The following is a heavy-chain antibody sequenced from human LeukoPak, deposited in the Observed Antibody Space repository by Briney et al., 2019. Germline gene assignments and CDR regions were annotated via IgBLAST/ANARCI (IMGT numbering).Heavy chain of an antibody. J-gene: IGHJ5*02. Sequence: QSGGSLRLSCVASGFTFVHFSMHWVRQAPGKGLEWVAFVSGEQTDKYYADSVKGRFTISRDNSRNTLFLEMNSLRPDDTAVYYCARDQPGTYTMSSTWGQGTLVTASS. V-gene: IGHV3-30*04. CDR3: ARDQPGTYTMSST. D-gene: IGHD7-27*01. CDR1: GFTFVHFS. CDR2: VSGEQTDK.